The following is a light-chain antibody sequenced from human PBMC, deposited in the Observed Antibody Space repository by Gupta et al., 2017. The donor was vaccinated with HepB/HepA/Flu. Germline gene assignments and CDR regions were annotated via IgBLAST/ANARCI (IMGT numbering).Light chain of an antibody. J-gene: IGKJ4*01. CDR2: GSS. Sequence: EIVLTQSPATLSLSPGERATLSCWASQSVTSNLTWYQQKPGQAPRLPLYGSSNRAAGIPARFSGSGSGTDFTLTISRLEPEDFAVYYCQQHNNWALTFGGGTKVEI. CDR1: QSVTSN. CDR3: QQHNNWALT. V-gene: IGKV3-11*01.